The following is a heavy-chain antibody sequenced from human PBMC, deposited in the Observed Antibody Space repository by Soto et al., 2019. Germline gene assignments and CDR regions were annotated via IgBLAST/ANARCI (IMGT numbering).Heavy chain of an antibody. CDR1: GGSFSGYY. D-gene: IGHD3-22*01. J-gene: IGHJ4*02. Sequence: SETLSLTCAVYGGSFSGYYWSWSRQPPGKGLEWIGEINHSGSTNYNPSLKSRVTISVDTSKKQFSLKLSSVAAADTAVYYCARLHYYDSSGYYKDYWGQGTQVTVSS. CDR2: INHSGST. CDR3: ARLHYYDSSGYYKDY. V-gene: IGHV4-34*01.